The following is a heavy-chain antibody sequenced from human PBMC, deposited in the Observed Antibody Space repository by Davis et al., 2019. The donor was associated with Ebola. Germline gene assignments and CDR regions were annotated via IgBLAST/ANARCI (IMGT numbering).Heavy chain of an antibody. CDR1: GGSISSSSYY. V-gene: IGHV4-30-2*01. D-gene: IGHD4-17*01. Sequence: MPSETLSLTCTVSGGSISSSSYYWGWIRQPPGKGLEWIGYIYHSGSTYYNPSLTSRVTISVDRSKNQFSLKLSSVTAADTAVYYCARGMTTVTTRWFDPWGQGTLVTVSS. J-gene: IGHJ5*02. CDR3: ARGMTTVTTRWFDP. CDR2: IYHSGST.